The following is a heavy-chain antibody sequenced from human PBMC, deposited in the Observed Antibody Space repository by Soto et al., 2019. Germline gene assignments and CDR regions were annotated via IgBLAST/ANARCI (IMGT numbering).Heavy chain of an antibody. J-gene: IGHJ4*02. CDR3: XXXXXXXXGYPFPYFDY. CDR1: GYXXXXXX. CDR2: INPDSGAT. Sequence: HEHLVQSGAEVKRPGASLKVSCKASGYXXXXXXXXXVRQAXGQGLEWMGWINPDSGATNYAQNFQGRVTLTSDTSISTASXDXTXXXXXXXXXXXXXXXXXXXXGYPFPYFDYWGQGTLVIVSS. V-gene: IGHV1-2*02.